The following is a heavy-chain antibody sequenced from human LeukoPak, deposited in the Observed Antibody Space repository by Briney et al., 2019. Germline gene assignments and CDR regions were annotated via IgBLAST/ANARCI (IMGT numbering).Heavy chain of an antibody. Sequence: ASVKVSCKASGYTFTSYYMHWVRQAPGQGLEWMGIVNPSGGSTSYAQKFQGRVTMTRDMSTSTVYMELSSLRSEDTAVYYCARGGGIAAAGTGHRFDPWGQGTLVTVSS. D-gene: IGHD6-13*01. V-gene: IGHV1-46*01. CDR3: ARGGGIAAAGTGHRFDP. CDR2: VNPSGGST. J-gene: IGHJ5*02. CDR1: GYTFTSYY.